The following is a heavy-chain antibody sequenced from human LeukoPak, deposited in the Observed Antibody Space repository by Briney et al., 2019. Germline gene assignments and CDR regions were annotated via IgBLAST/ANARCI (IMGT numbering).Heavy chain of an antibody. Sequence: GGSLRLSCAASGFTFSSYSMNWVRQAPGKGLEWVSSISSSSSYIYYADSVEGRFTISRDNAKNSLYLQMNSLRAEDTAVYYCARSTLYSGYVRWGQGTLVTVSS. J-gene: IGHJ4*02. CDR3: ARSTLYSGYVR. CDR2: ISSSSSYI. D-gene: IGHD5-12*01. CDR1: GFTFSSYS. V-gene: IGHV3-21*01.